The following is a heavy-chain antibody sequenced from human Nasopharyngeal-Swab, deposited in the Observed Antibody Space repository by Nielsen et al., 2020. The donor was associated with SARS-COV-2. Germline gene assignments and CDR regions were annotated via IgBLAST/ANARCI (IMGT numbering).Heavy chain of an antibody. J-gene: IGHJ4*02. CDR2: IIPIFGTA. CDR3: ARGRWLSSGYSWGY. CDR1: GSTFSSYA. Sequence: SAKVPCKASGSTFSSYAISWARQAPGQGLEWTGGIIPIFGTANYAQKFQGRVTITADESTSAAYMELSSLRSEDTAVYYCARGRWLSSGYSWGYWGQGTLVTVSS. D-gene: IGHD3-22*01. V-gene: IGHV1-69*13.